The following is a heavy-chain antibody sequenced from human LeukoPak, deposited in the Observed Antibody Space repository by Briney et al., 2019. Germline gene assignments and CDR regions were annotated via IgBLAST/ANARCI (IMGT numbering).Heavy chain of an antibody. Sequence: GGSLRLSCTASGFTFNTYGMHWVRQPPGKGLEWVAFITYDRGDTYYADSVKGRFTISRDSSKTTLSLQMNSLRAEDTAVYYCYTDIVTVPAPDYWGQGALVIVSS. J-gene: IGHJ4*02. CDR2: ITYDRGDT. CDR1: GFTFNTYG. V-gene: IGHV3-30*02. CDR3: YTDIVTVPAPDY. D-gene: IGHD2-2*01.